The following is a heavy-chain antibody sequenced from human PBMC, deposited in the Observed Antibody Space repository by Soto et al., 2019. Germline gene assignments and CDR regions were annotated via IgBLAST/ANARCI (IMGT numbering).Heavy chain of an antibody. Sequence: SETLSLTCAVYGGSFSGYYWSWIRQPPGKGLEWIGEINHSGSTNYNPPLKSRVTISVDTSKNQFSLKLSSVTAADTAVYYCAREILIQLCLRVRFEPWGQATLVTVSS. CDR2: INHSGST. D-gene: IGHD5-18*01. V-gene: IGHV4-34*01. CDR3: AREILIQLCLRVRFEP. CDR1: GGSFSGYY. J-gene: IGHJ5*02.